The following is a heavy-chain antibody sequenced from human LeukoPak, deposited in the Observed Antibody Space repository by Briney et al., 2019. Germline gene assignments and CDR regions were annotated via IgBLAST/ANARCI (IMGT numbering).Heavy chain of an antibody. CDR2: ISYDGSNK. J-gene: IGHJ1*01. CDR3: VTVPSRGQWQTREYFQQ. CDR1: GFTFSSYG. Sequence: GGSLRLSCAASGFTFSSYGMHWVRQAPGKGLEWVAVISYDGSNKYYADSVKGRFTISRDNSKNTLYLQMNSLKIEDTAVYYCVTVPSRGQWQTREYFQQWGQGTLVTVSS. V-gene: IGHV3-30*03. D-gene: IGHD6-19*01.